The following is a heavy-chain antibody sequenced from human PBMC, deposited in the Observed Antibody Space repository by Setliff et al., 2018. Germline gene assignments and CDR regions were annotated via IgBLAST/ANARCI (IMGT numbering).Heavy chain of an antibody. Sequence: ASVKVSCKASGYTFKTYGFTWVRQAPGQGLEWMGWISPYNGNTNSAQKFQGRVTMTTDTSTSTAYMELKSLRYDDTAVYYCVRDRGGGYCTNGVCYLGAFDIWGQGTMVTVSS. CDR1: GYTFKTYG. J-gene: IGHJ3*02. V-gene: IGHV1-18*01. D-gene: IGHD2-8*01. CDR2: ISPYNGNT. CDR3: VRDRGGGYCTNGVCYLGAFDI.